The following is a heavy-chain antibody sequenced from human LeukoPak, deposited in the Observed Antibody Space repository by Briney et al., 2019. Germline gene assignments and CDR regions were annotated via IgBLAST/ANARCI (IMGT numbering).Heavy chain of an antibody. V-gene: IGHV1-69*13. J-gene: IGHJ4*02. CDR2: IIPIFGTA. D-gene: IGHD3-10*01. Sequence: SVKVSCKASGGTFSSYAISWVRQAPGQGLEWMGGIIPIFGTANYAQKFQGRVTITADGSTSTAYMELSSLRSEDTAVYYCAGGIYYYGSGSYWYFDYWGQGTLVTVSS. CDR1: GGTFSSYA. CDR3: AGGIYYYGSGSYWYFDY.